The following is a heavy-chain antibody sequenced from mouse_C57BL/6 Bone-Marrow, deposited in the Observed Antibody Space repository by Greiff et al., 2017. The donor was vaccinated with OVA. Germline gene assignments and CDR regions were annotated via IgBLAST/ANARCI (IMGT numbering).Heavy chain of an antibody. Sequence: QVQLKQPGAELVKPGASVKLSCKASGYTFTSYWMHWVKQRPGQGLEWIGMIHPNSGSTNYNEKFKSKATLTVDKSSSTAYMQLSSLTSEDSAVYYCAIYGNYDWYFDVWGTGTTVTVSS. J-gene: IGHJ1*03. CDR1: GYTFTSYW. CDR3: AIYGNYDWYFDV. D-gene: IGHD2-1*01. CDR2: IHPNSGST. V-gene: IGHV1-64*01.